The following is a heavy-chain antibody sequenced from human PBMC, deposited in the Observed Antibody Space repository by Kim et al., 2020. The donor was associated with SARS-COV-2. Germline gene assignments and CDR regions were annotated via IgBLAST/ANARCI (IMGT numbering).Heavy chain of an antibody. CDR3: ARVLRGPWRIDL. Sequence: GGSLRLSCAASGLTFSSHDAHWVRQSTGRGLEWVSRIGAAGDTDYAGSVKGRFTISLDSDKKSLYLQMNNLGARDTAVYYCARVLRGPWRIDLWGRGTLV. CDR2: IGAAGDT. D-gene: IGHD3-16*01. V-gene: IGHV3-13*01. J-gene: IGHJ2*01. CDR1: GLTFSSHD.